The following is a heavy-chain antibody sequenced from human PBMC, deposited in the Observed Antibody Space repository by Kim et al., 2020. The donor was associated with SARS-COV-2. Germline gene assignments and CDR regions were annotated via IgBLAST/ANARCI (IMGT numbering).Heavy chain of an antibody. J-gene: IGHJ4*02. Sequence: SVKVSCKASGGTFSSYAISWVRQAPGQGLEWMGGIIPIFGTANYAQKFQGRVTITADESTSTAYMELSSLRSEDTAVYYCARNVLRYLGAADYFDYWGQGTLVTVSS. V-gene: IGHV1-69*13. CDR1: GGTFSSYA. CDR3: ARNVLRYLGAADYFDY. D-gene: IGHD3-9*01. CDR2: IIPIFGTA.